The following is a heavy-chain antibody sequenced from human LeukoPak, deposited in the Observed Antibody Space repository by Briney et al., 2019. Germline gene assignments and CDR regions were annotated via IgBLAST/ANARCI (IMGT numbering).Heavy chain of an antibody. CDR3: AKAPGYYYGMDV. CDR2: ISGSGGST. Sequence: GGSLRLSCAASGFTFSSYAMSWVRQAPGKGLEWVSAISGSGGSTYYADSVKGRFTISRDNSKNTVYLQMNSLRAEDTAVYYCAKAPGYYYGMDVWGKGTTVTVSS. V-gene: IGHV3-23*01. J-gene: IGHJ6*04. CDR1: GFTFSSYA.